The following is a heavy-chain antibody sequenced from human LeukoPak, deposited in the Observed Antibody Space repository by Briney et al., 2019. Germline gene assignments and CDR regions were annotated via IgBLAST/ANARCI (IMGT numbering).Heavy chain of an antibody. CDR3: ARRGSGYYDSREAFDI. D-gene: IGHD3-22*01. CDR2: INPNSGGT. J-gene: IGHJ3*02. V-gene: IGHV1-2*06. CDR1: GYTFIAYY. Sequence: ASVKVSCKASGYTFIAYYMHWVRQAPGQGLEWMGRINPNSGGTNYAQKFQGRVTMTRDTSTSTAYMELSRLRSDDTAVYYCARRGSGYYDSREAFDIWGQGTMVTVSS.